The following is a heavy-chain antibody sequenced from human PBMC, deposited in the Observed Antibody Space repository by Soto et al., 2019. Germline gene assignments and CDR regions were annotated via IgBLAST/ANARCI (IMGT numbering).Heavy chain of an antibody. J-gene: IGHJ4*02. V-gene: IGHV4-4*07. CDR1: GGSINTFY. D-gene: IGHD5-12*01. Sequence: SETLSLTCTVSGGSINTFYWSWVRQPAGKGLEWIGRIFSSGSTSFNPSLESRVAMSADTSKNHFSLNLSSVTAADMAVYYCAREGSYSAYNFAHGIQLWSFDFWGQGALVTV. CDR3: AREGSYSAYNFAHGIQLWSFDF. CDR2: IFSSGST.